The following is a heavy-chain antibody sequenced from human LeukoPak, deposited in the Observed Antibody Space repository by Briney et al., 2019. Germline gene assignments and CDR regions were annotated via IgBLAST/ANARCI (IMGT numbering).Heavy chain of an antibody. V-gene: IGHV1-46*01. CDR1: GYTFISYF. Sequence: ASVKVSCKASGYTFISYFIHWVRQAPGQGLEWMGIINPSGGSTSHAQKFQGRVTMTRDTSTRTVYMELSSLRFEDTAVYYCARAGPMTEYFDYWGQGTLVTVSS. CDR2: INPSGGST. J-gene: IGHJ4*02. D-gene: IGHD3-22*01. CDR3: ARAGPMTEYFDY.